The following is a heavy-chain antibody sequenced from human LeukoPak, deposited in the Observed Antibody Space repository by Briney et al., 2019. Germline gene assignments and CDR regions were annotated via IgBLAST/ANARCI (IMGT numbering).Heavy chain of an antibody. Sequence: ASVKVSCKASGGTFSSYGISWVRQAPGQGLEWMGWISAYNGNTNYAQKLQGRVTMTTDTSTSTAYMELRSLRSDDTAVYYCARDGDIAVAGTGGFDYWGQGTLVTVSS. CDR1: GGTFSSYG. J-gene: IGHJ4*02. CDR2: ISAYNGNT. CDR3: ARDGDIAVAGTGGFDY. D-gene: IGHD6-19*01. V-gene: IGHV1-18*01.